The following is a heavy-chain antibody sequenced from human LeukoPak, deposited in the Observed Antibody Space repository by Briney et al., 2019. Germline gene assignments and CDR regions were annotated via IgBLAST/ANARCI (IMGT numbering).Heavy chain of an antibody. D-gene: IGHD3-22*01. V-gene: IGHV3-9*01. CDR2: ISWNSGSI. CDR1: GFTFDDYA. CDR3: AKDIGVGDSSGYYYPSFDY. J-gene: IGHJ4*02. Sequence: GGSLRLSCAASGFTFDDYAMHWVRQAPGKGLEWVSVISWNSGSIGYADSVKGRFTISRDNAKNSLYLQMNSLRAEDTALYYCAKDIGVGDSSGYYYPSFDYWGQGTLVTVSS.